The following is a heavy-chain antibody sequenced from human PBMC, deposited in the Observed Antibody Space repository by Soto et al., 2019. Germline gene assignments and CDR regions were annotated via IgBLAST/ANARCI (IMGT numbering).Heavy chain of an antibody. CDR3: ARTYSSRRFDAFDI. CDR2: IYPGDSDT. V-gene: IGHV5-51*01. CDR1: GYSFAGYW. D-gene: IGHD6-13*01. J-gene: IGHJ3*02. Sequence: GESLKISCKGSGYSFAGYWIGWVRQMPGKGLEWMGIIYPGDSDTRYSPSFQGQVTISADKSISTAFLQWSRLKASDTATYYCARTYSSRRFDAFDIWGQGTMVTVSS.